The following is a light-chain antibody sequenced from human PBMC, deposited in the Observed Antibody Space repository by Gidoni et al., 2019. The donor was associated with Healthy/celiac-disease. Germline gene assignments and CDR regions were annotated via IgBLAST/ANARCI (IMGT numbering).Light chain of an antibody. J-gene: IGKJ1*01. CDR3: QQRSNWLVT. Sequence: EILLTHSPATLSLSPGERATLSCRASQSVSSYLAWYQQKPGKAPRLRIYDESNRATGIPARFSGSGSGTDFTLTISSLEPEDLAVYYCQQRSNWLVTFGQGTKVEIK. CDR2: DES. CDR1: QSVSSY. V-gene: IGKV3-11*01.